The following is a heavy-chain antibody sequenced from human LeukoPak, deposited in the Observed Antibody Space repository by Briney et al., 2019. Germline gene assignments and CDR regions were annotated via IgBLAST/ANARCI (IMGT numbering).Heavy chain of an antibody. CDR3: ARGMDVDTAMVHGGPRGDY. D-gene: IGHD5-18*01. CDR1: GYTFTSYG. V-gene: IGHV1-18*01. Sequence: ASVKVSCKASGYTFTSYGISWVGQAPGQGLEWMGWISAYNGNTNYAQKLQGRVTMTTDTSTSTAYMELRSLRPDDTAVYYCARGMDVDTAMVHGGPRGDYWGQGTLVTVSS. CDR2: ISAYNGNT. J-gene: IGHJ4*02.